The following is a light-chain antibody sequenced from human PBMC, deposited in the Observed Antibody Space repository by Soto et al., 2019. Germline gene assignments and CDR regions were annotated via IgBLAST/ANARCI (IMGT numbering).Light chain of an antibody. Sequence: QSALTQPASVSGSPGQSITISCTGTSSDVGGYNYVSWYQQHPGKASKFMIYDVSNRPSGVSYCFSGSKSGNSASLTISGLQAEDEADYYCSSYTTSNTRQIVFGTGTKVTVL. CDR3: SSYTTSNTRQIV. J-gene: IGLJ1*01. V-gene: IGLV2-14*01. CDR1: SSDVGGYNY. CDR2: DVS.